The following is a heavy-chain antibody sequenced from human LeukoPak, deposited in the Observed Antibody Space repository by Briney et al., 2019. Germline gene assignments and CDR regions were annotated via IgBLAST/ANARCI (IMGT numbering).Heavy chain of an antibody. D-gene: IGHD2-15*01. CDR3: AGRGHRYSRD. J-gene: IGHJ1*01. CDR1: GDSVSSGY. V-gene: IGHV4-4*09. Sequence: SETLSLICNVFGDSVSSGYWGWIRRSPGKGLEWIGFIQDSGITDYNPSLKSRLLMSVDTSKNQFSLNLRSVTAADTAVYYCAGRGHRYSRDWGQGILVTISS. CDR2: IQDSGIT.